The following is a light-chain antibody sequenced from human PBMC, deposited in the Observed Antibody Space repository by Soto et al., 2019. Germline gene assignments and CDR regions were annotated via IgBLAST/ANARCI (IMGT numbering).Light chain of an antibody. CDR2: NYN. J-gene: IGLJ2*01. CDR3: AAWDDSLNGVV. CDR1: SSNIGSNT. Sequence: QSVLTQPHSASGTPGQRVTISCSGSSSNIGSNTVHWYQHLPGTAPKLLIYNYNQRPSGVPDRFSGSKSGTSASLAISGLQSDDEADYYCAAWDDSLNGVVFGGGTKLTVL. V-gene: IGLV1-44*01.